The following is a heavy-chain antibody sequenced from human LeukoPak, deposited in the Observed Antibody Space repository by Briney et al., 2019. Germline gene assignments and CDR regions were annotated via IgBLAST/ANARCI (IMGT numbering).Heavy chain of an antibody. J-gene: IGHJ6*03. CDR3: ARDLGGYPFFMDV. CDR1: GGSIRSGDHH. V-gene: IGHV4-39*07. D-gene: IGHD2-15*01. Sequence: SETLSLTCSVSGGSIRSGDHHWAWVRQPPGKGLEFIGSLDESGRPYYNRPLKSRVSISGDTSGKQFSLNLTSVTAADTAVYFCARDLGGYPFFMDVWGRGTSVIVSS. CDR2: LDESGRP.